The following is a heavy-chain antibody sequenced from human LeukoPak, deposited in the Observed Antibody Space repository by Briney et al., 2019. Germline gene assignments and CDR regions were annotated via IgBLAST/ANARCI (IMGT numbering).Heavy chain of an antibody. CDR3: ARHEPDCSSTSYLIDP. CDR2: IYPGDSDT. Sequence: PGESLKISCKGSGYSFTSYWIGWVRQMPGKGLEWMGIIYPGDSDTRYSPSFQGQVTISADKSISTAYLQWSSLKASDTAMYYCARHEPDCSSTSYLIDPWGQGTLVTVSS. V-gene: IGHV5-51*01. J-gene: IGHJ5*02. CDR1: GYSFTSYW. D-gene: IGHD2-2*01.